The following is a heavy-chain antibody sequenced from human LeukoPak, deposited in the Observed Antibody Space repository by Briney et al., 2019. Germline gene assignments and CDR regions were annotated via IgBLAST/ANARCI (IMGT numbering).Heavy chain of an antibody. D-gene: IGHD5-12*01. Sequence: SVKVSCKASGGTFSSYAISWVRQAPGQGLEWMGGIIPIFGTANYAQKFQGRVTITADESTSTAYIELSSLRSEDTAVYFCARGTDDYIVATTSFEYWGQGTLVTVSP. CDR1: GGTFSSYA. V-gene: IGHV1-69*13. CDR3: ARGTDDYIVATTSFEY. J-gene: IGHJ4*02. CDR2: IIPIFGTA.